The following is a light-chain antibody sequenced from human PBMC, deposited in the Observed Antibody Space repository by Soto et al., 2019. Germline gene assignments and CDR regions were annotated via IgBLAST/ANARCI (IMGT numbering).Light chain of an antibody. V-gene: IGLV2-14*03. CDR1: SDDVGAYDF. CDR3: SSYSGSSTFDV. CDR2: DVT. Sequence: SVLTQPATVSGSPGQSITISCTGTSDDVGAYDFVSWYQEHPGKAPKLMIYDVTHRPSGVSNRFSCSKSGNTPSLTISGLRAEDEADYYCSSYSGSSTFDVFGTCIKVTVL. J-gene: IGLJ1*01.